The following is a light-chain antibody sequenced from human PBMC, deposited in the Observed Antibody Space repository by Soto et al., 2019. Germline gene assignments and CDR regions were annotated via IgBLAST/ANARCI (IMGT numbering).Light chain of an antibody. CDR1: QSITTG. Sequence: DIQMTQSPSTLSASVGDSVTITCRASQSITTGLAWYQQRPGKAPKLLIYDVSSLQSGVPSRFSGSGSGTEFTLTISSLQPGDFATYYCQQYNSYSMTFGQGTKVDIK. J-gene: IGKJ1*01. CDR2: DVS. CDR3: QQYNSYSMT. V-gene: IGKV1-5*01.